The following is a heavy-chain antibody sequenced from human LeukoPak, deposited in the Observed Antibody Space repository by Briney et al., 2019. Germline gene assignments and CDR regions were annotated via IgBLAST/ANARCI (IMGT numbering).Heavy chain of an antibody. Sequence: SETLSLTCAVYGGSFSGYYWSWIRQRPGKGLEWIGYIYYSGSTNYNPSLKSRVTISVDTSKNQFSLKLTSVTAADTAVYYCARQGVAAAGYYFDYWGQGILVSFSS. J-gene: IGHJ4*02. D-gene: IGHD6-13*01. V-gene: IGHV4-59*08. CDR2: IYYSGST. CDR3: ARQGVAAAGYYFDY. CDR1: GGSFSGYY.